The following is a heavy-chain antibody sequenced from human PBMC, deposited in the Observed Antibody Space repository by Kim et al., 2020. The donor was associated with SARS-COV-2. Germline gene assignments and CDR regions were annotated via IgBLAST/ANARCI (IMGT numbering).Heavy chain of an antibody. CDR1: GGSFSGYY. D-gene: IGHD3-9*01. Sequence: SETLSLTCAVYGGSFSGYYWSWIRQPPGKGLEWIGEINHSGSTNYNPSLKSRVTISVDTSKNQFSLKLSSVTAADTAVYYCASRAVEKNYDILTGYYRVNVGYFDYWGQGTLVTVSS. CDR2: INHSGST. J-gene: IGHJ4*02. V-gene: IGHV4-34*01. CDR3: ASRAVEKNYDILTGYYRVNVGYFDY.